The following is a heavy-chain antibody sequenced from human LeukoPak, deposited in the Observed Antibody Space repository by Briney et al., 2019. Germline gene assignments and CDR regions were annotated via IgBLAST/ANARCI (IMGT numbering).Heavy chain of an antibody. V-gene: IGHV4-34*01. CDR1: GGSFSGYY. CDR3: AGDLLAVAGTDIGLDY. Sequence: MSSETLSLTCAVYGGSFSGYYWSWIRQPPGKGLEWIGEINHSGSTNYNPSLKSRVTISVDTSKNQFSLKLSSVTAADTAVYYCAGDLLAVAGTDIGLDYWGQGTLVTVSS. J-gene: IGHJ4*02. D-gene: IGHD6-19*01. CDR2: INHSGST.